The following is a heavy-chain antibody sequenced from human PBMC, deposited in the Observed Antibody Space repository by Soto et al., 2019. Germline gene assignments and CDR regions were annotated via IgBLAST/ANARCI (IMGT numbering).Heavy chain of an antibody. Sequence: GGSLRLSCAASGFTFSSYAMSWVRQAPGKGLEWVSAISGSGGSTYYADSVKGRFTISGDNSKNTLYLQMNSLRAEDTAVYYCAKASKNYGDYFSYYYYYMDVWGKGTTVTVSS. CDR3: AKASKNYGDYFSYYYYYMDV. D-gene: IGHD4-17*01. CDR1: GFTFSSYA. J-gene: IGHJ6*03. V-gene: IGHV3-23*01. CDR2: ISGSGGST.